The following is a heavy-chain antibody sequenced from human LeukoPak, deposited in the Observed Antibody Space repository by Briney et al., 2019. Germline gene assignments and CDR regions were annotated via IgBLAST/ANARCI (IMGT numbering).Heavy chain of an antibody. J-gene: IGHJ5*02. V-gene: IGHV3-48*03. D-gene: IGHD1-26*01. CDR3: ARVGWELNH. Sequence: PGGSPRLSCAASGFTFSGFDMNWVRQAPGKGLDWVSYISSSGSTIYYADSVKGRFTISRDNAKNSLYLQMSSLRAEDTAVYYCARVGWELNHWGQGTLVTVSS. CDR2: ISSSGSTI. CDR1: GFTFSGFD.